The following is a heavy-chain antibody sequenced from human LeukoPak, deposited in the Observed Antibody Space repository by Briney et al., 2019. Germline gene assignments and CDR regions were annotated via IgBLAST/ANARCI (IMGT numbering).Heavy chain of an antibody. CDR3: VRGTTDYPGVDY. Sequence: GGSLRLSCAASGCSFSSFSMHWVRQAPGKGPVWVSRITRESGTDYAPSVRGRFTISRDNAKNTLNLQMGSLRAEDTAVYYCVRGTTDYPGVDYWGRGTLVTVPS. CDR1: GCSFSSFS. V-gene: IGHV3-74*01. J-gene: IGHJ4*02. CDR2: ITRESGT. D-gene: IGHD1-1*01.